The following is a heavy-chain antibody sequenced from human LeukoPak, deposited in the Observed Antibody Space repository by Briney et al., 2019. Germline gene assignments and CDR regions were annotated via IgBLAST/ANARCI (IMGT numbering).Heavy chain of an antibody. Sequence: PSETLSLTCTVSGDSISSYYWSWLRQPPAKGLEWIGYIYYSGSTNYNPSLKSRVTISVDTSKNQFSLKLSSVTAADTAVYYCAREQWLVGFDYWGQGTLVTVSS. CDR3: AREQWLVGFDY. D-gene: IGHD6-19*01. J-gene: IGHJ4*02. V-gene: IGHV4-59*01. CDR2: IYYSGST. CDR1: GDSISSYY.